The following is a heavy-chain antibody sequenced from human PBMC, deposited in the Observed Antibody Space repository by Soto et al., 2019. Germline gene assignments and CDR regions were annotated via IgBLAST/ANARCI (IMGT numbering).Heavy chain of an antibody. V-gene: IGHV1-24*01. J-gene: IGHJ5*02. Sequence: ASVKVSCKVSGNILSDLYMHWVRQAPGKGLEWMGGFDPEDGKTIYAQKFQGRVTMTEDTSTDTAYMDLSRLTSDDTAVYYCTVGVGATLRFDPWGQGTLVTVSS. D-gene: IGHD1-26*01. CDR1: GNILSDLY. CDR3: TVGVGATLRFDP. CDR2: FDPEDGKT.